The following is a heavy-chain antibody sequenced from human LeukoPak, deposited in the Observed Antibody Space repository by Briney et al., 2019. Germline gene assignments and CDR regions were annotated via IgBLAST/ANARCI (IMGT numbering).Heavy chain of an antibody. Sequence: VASVKVSCKASGHTFTSYGFSWVRQAPGQGLEWMGWISAYNGNTNYAQKFQDRVTMTTYTSTSTAYMELRSLRSDDTAVYYCAATQDYYDSSGSLGNFDYWGQGTLVTVSS. V-gene: IGHV1-18*01. CDR3: AATQDYYDSSGSLGNFDY. D-gene: IGHD3-22*01. CDR2: ISAYNGNT. J-gene: IGHJ4*02. CDR1: GHTFTSYG.